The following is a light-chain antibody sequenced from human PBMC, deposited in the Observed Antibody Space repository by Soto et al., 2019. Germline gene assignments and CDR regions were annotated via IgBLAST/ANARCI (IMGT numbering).Light chain of an antibody. CDR3: QQVNVYPST. CDR1: ENVRTF. V-gene: IGKV3-11*01. CDR2: GAS. Sequence: EVVLTQSPATLSLSPGERATLSCRASENVRTFVDWYQQKPGQAPRLLIYGASNRATGIPPRFSGSGSGTDFTLTISNLEPEDFATYYCQQVNVYPSTFGGGTKVEIK. J-gene: IGKJ4*01.